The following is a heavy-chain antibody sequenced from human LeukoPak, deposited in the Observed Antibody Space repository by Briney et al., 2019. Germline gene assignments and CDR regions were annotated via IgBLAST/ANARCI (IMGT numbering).Heavy chain of an antibody. D-gene: IGHD2-15*01. J-gene: IGHJ4*02. CDR3: AKGSPQGVVVVATTLYFDY. Sequence: GGSLRLSCAASGFIFSSYAMSWVRQAPGKGLEWVSAISGSGGTTYCADSVKGRFTISRDNSKNTLYLQMNSLRAEDTAVYYCAKGSPQGVVVVATTLYFDYWGQGTLVTVSS. CDR1: GFIFSSYA. V-gene: IGHV3-23*01. CDR2: ISGSGGTT.